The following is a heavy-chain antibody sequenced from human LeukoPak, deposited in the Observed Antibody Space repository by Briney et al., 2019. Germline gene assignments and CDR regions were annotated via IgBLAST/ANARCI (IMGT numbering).Heavy chain of an antibody. CDR2: IGTAGET. Sequence: PGGSLRLSCAASGFTFSSYDMHWVRQGTGKGPEWVSAIGTAGETYFRGSVKGRFTISRENAKNSLYLQMNSLRAGDTAVYYCARVGGYEGYGMDVWGQGTTVTVSS. V-gene: IGHV3-13*01. J-gene: IGHJ6*02. CDR3: ARVGGYEGYGMDV. CDR1: GFTFSSYD. D-gene: IGHD3-3*01.